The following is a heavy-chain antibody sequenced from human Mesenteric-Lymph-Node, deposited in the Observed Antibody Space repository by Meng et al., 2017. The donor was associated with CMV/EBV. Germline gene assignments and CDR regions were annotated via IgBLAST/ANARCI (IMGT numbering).Heavy chain of an antibody. J-gene: IGHJ4*02. CDR3: ARARGYSYGPGVYYFDY. Sequence: GGSLRLSCAASGFTFSNSAMRWVRQARGKGLEWVSSISASGGDTFYGDSVRGRFTISRDNSKNTVYLQMRGLRAEDTAVYYCARARGYSYGPGVYYFDYWGQGTLVTVSS. CDR1: GFTFSNSA. D-gene: IGHD5-18*01. V-gene: IGHV3-23*01. CDR2: ISASGGDT.